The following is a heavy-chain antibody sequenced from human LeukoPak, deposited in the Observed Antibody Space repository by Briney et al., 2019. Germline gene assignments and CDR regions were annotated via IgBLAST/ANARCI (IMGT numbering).Heavy chain of an antibody. CDR3: ARGSDSSSWYSFDY. CDR2: IYTSGST. D-gene: IGHD6-13*01. Sequence: SQTLSLTCTVSGGSISSGSYYWSWIRQPAGKGLEWIGRIYTSGSTNYNPSLKSRVTISVDTSKNQFSLKLSSVTAADTAVYYCARGSDSSSWYSFDYWGQGTLVTVSS. CDR1: GGSISSGSYY. V-gene: IGHV4-61*02. J-gene: IGHJ4*02.